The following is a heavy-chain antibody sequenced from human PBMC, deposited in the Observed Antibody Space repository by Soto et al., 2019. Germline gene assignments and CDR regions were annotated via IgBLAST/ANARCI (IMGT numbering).Heavy chain of an antibody. J-gene: IGHJ6*02. CDR1: GGSISSGGYY. V-gene: IGHV4-31*03. Sequence: PSETLSLTCTVSGGSISSGGYYWSWIRQHPGKGLEWIGYIYYSGSTYYNPSLKSRVTISVDTSKSQFSLKLSSVTAADTAVYYCARAGSTNAEEGAYYYYGMDVWGQGTTVTVSS. D-gene: IGHD2-8*01. CDR2: IYYSGST. CDR3: ARAGSTNAEEGAYYYYGMDV.